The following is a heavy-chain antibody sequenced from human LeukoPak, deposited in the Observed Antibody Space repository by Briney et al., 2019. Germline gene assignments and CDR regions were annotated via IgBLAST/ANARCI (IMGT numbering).Heavy chain of an antibody. CDR3: ARKEQSYGMDV. CDR1: GFTLSRFW. CDR2: IKEDGSGK. D-gene: IGHD1-26*01. Sequence: GGSLRLSCAASGFTLSRFWLTWVRQAPGKGLGWVANIKEDGSGKYYVDSVKGRFTISRDNGENSLYLQMHSLRVEDTAVYYCARKEQSYGMDVWGQGTTVTVSS. J-gene: IGHJ6*02. V-gene: IGHV3-7*01.